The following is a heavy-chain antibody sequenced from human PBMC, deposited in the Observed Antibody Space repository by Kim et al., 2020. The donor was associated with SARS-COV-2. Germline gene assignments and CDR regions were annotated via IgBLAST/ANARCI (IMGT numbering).Heavy chain of an antibody. CDR1: DGSVSSGSYY. J-gene: IGHJ3*01. D-gene: IGHD2-2*01. CDR2: IYYSGTT. V-gene: IGHV4-61*01. Sequence: SETLSLTCIVSDGSVSSGSYYWSWIRQPPGKGLEWLGYIYYSGTTSYNPSLKSRVTILLDTPKNQFSLTLSSVTAADTAMYYCVRVSGRVEPPPMRPAYDVWGQGTMVTVSS. CDR3: VRVSGRVEPPPMRPAYDV.